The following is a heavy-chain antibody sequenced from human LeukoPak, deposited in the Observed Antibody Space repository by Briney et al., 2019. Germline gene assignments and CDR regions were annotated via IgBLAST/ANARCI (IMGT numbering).Heavy chain of an antibody. D-gene: IGHD2-2*01. V-gene: IGHV3-11*01. CDR3: ARDVYKVVKDALDI. J-gene: IGHJ3*02. CDR2: ISSSGSTI. Sequence: PGGSLTLSCAAFGFIFSDYYMSWIRQAPGKGLEWVSYISSSGSTIYYADSVKDRLTLSTDTPKKSLSLQMNRLRAMRTAVNYCARDVYKVVKDALDIGAQGT. CDR1: GFIFSDYY.